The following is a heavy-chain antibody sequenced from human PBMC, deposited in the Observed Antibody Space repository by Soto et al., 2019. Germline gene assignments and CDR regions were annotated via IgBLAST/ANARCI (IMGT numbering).Heavy chain of an antibody. J-gene: IGHJ5*02. CDR1: GGSISSYY. Sequence: SETLSLTCTVSGGSISSYYWSWIRQPPGKGLEWIGYIYYSGSTNYNPSLKSRVTISVDTSKNQFSLKLSSVTAADTAVYYCARTSNYYDSSGYYSDWFDPWGQGTLVTVSS. V-gene: IGHV4-59*01. CDR2: IYYSGST. D-gene: IGHD3-22*01. CDR3: ARTSNYYDSSGYYSDWFDP.